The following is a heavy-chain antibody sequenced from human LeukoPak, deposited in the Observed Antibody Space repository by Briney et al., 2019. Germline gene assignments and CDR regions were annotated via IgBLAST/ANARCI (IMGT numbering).Heavy chain of an antibody. CDR1: GLTFSTYG. Sequence: QPGGSLRLSCAASGLTFSTYGMHWVRQAPGKGLEWVAFIRYDGSDKYYADSVKGRFTISRDNSKNTLYLQMNSLRAEDTAVYYCAKGRYSSSWYYFDYWGQGTMVTVSS. CDR2: IRYDGSDK. V-gene: IGHV3-30*02. J-gene: IGHJ4*01. D-gene: IGHD6-13*01. CDR3: AKGRYSSSWYYFDY.